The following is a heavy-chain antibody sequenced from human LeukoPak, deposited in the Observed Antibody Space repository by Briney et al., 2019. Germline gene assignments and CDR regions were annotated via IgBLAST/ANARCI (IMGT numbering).Heavy chain of an antibody. CDR2: ITGSGGAT. Sequence: GGSLRLSCAASGFTFSGYAMTWVRQAPGKGLEWVSAITGSGGATYYADSVKGRFTISRDNSKNTLYLQMSSLRAEDTALYYCARDYVRFDCWGQGALVTVSS. CDR3: ARDYVRFDC. J-gene: IGHJ4*02. CDR1: GFTFSGYA. V-gene: IGHV3-23*01. D-gene: IGHD3-16*01.